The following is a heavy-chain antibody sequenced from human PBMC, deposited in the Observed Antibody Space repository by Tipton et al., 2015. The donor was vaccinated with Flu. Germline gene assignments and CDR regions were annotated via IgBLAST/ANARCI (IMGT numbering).Heavy chain of an antibody. D-gene: IGHD2-2*01. CDR3: ARGDCSSTSCLDY. V-gene: IGHV4-39*07. Sequence: TLSLTCTVSGGSISSVTYYWGWIRQPPGKGLEWIGNIYYSGNTYYNPSLKSRVTISVDRSKNQFSLKLSSVTAADTAVYYCARGDCSSTSCLDYWGQGTLVTVSS. J-gene: IGHJ4*02. CDR1: GGSISSVTYY. CDR2: IYYSGNT.